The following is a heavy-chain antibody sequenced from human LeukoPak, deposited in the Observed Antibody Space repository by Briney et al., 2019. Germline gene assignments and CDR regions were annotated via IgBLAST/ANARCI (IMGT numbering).Heavy chain of an antibody. V-gene: IGHV1-46*01. CDR3: ARSRLLLDY. CDR1: GYTFVAYH. J-gene: IGHJ4*02. D-gene: IGHD2-21*02. Sequence: GASVKVSCKASGYTFVAYHMHWVRQAPGQGLEWMGIISPSGGSTTYAQKFQGRVTMTGDTSTSTVYMELSSLRSEDTAVYYCARSRLLLDYWGQGTLVTFSS. CDR2: ISPSGGST.